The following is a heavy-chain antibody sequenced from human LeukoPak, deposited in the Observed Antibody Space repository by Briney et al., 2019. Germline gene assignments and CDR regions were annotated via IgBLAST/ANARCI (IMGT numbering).Heavy chain of an antibody. CDR1: GYTLTELS. Sequence: ASVKVSCKVSGYTLTELSMHWVRQAPGKGLEWMGGFDPEDGETIYAQKFQGRVTMTEDTSTDTAYMELSSLRSEDTAVYYCASTYYYDSSGNDWGQGTLVTVSS. CDR2: FDPEDGET. D-gene: IGHD3-22*01. V-gene: IGHV1-24*01. J-gene: IGHJ4*02. CDR3: ASTYYYDSSGND.